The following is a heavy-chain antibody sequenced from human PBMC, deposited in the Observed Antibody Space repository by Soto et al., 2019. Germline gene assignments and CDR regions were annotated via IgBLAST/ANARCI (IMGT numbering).Heavy chain of an antibody. V-gene: IGHV3-23*01. CDR1: GFICTSYD. CDR2: ILVGGST. J-gene: IGHJ3*02. D-gene: IGHD2-8*02. CDR3: AKATATGGGAFDI. Sequence: LRLSCAASGFICTSYDMSWVRQAPGKGLEWVSTILVGGSTYYADSVKGRFTISRDRSKNTVFLQMNSLTAGDTAVYYCAKATATGGGAFDICGQGTMVTVSS.